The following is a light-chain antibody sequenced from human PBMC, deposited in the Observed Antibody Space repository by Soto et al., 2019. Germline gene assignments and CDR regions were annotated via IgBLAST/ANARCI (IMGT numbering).Light chain of an antibody. CDR1: QSISSNY. J-gene: IGKJ1*01. V-gene: IGKV3-20*01. CDR3: QQYGSSGT. CDR2: GAS. Sequence: DIVLTQDPVTLSLSPVERATLSCRASQSISSNYLAWYQQKPGQAPRLLIFGASKRATGIPDRFSGSGSGTDFTLTISRLEPEDFAVYYCQQYGSSGTFGQGTKVDIK.